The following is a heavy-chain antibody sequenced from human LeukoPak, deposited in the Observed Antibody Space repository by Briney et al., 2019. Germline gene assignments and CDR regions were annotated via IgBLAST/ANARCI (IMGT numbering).Heavy chain of an antibody. J-gene: IGHJ2*01. Sequence: PGGSLRLSCAAAGFIFGSYWMSWVRQARGKGMEWVANIKQDGSENYYMDSVKGRFTISRDNAQNSLYLQMNSLRAEDTAVYYCARGYSKFVASWYLDLWGRGTLVTVSS. V-gene: IGHV3-7*01. D-gene: IGHD4-11*01. CDR3: ARGYSKFVASWYLDL. CDR1: GFIFGSYW. CDR2: IKQDGSEN.